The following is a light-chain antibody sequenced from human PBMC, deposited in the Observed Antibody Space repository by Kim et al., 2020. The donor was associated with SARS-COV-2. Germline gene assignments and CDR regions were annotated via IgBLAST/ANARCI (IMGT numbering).Light chain of an antibody. CDR3: QQRSNWQS. CDR1: QSVSSC. J-gene: IGKJ2*03. CDR2: DAS. V-gene: IGKV3-11*01. Sequence: EIVLTQSPATLSLSPGERATLSCRASQSVSSCLAWYQQKPGQAPRLLIYDASNRATGIPARFSGSGSGTDFTLTISSLEPEDFAVYYCQQRSNWQSFGQGTKLEIK.